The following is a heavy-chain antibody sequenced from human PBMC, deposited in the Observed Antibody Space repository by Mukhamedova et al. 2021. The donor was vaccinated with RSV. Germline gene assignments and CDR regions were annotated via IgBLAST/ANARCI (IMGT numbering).Heavy chain of an antibody. CDR3: TREFGVHKFIDV. V-gene: IGHV4-4*07. D-gene: IGHD3-16*01. CDR1: GVSMNDHH. Sequence: GVSMNDHHWIWIRQSAGQALEWIGQVSTSGTTYYNPSLKSRVIMSVDTSKNQFTLRLKSVTAADAAVYYCTREFGVHKFIDVWGQ. CDR2: VSTSGTT. J-gene: IGHJ6*02.